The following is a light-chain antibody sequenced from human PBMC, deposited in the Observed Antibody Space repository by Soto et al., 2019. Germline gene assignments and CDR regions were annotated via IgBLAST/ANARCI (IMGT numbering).Light chain of an antibody. J-gene: IGKJ1*01. V-gene: IGKV3-20*01. CDR2: GAS. CDR1: QSVSNNY. Sequence: EIVSTQSPGTLSLSPGERATLSCMASQSVSNNYLAWYQQKPGQAPRLLIYGASNRATGIPDRFSGSGSGTDFTLTISSLEPEDFAVYYCQQYGSSPGTFGQGTKVDIK. CDR3: QQYGSSPGT.